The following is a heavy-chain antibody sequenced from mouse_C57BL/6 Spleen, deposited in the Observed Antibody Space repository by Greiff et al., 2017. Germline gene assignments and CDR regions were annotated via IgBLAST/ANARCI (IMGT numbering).Heavy chain of an antibody. CDR3: TYYDYDSFAY. V-gene: IGHV6-3*01. Sequence: EVKLVESGGGLVQPGGSMKLSCVASGFTFSNYWMNWVRQSPEKGLEWVAQIRLKSDNYATHYAESVKGRFTISRDDSKSSVYLQMNNLRAEDTGIYYCTYYDYDSFAYWGQGTLVTVSA. CDR2: IRLKSDNYAT. D-gene: IGHD2-4*01. CDR1: GFTFSNYW. J-gene: IGHJ3*01.